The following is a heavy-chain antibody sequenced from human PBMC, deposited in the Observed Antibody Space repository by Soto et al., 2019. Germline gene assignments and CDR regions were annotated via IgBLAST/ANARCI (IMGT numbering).Heavy chain of an antibody. D-gene: IGHD3-3*01. V-gene: IGHV1-46*03. CDR1: GGTFTSYY. Sequence: ASVKVSCKASGGTFTSYYMHWVRQAPGQGLEWMGIINPSGGSTSYAQKFQGRVTMTRDTSTSTVYMELSSLRSEDTAVYYCARAVNYDFWSGLYYYYYMDVWGQGTTVTVSS. CDR3: ARAVNYDFWSGLYYYYYMDV. CDR2: INPSGGST. J-gene: IGHJ6*03.